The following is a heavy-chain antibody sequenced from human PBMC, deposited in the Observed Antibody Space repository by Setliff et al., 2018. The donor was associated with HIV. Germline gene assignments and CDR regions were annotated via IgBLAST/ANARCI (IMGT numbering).Heavy chain of an antibody. D-gene: IGHD6-13*01. V-gene: IGHV4-39*01. CDR1: GGSISSSSYY. CDR3: ARHRDPPGSSWIFYYYYMDL. J-gene: IGHJ6*03. CDR2: MYQSGST. Sequence: SETLSLTCTVSGGSISSSSYYWGWIRQPPGKGLEWIGSMYQSGSTYYNPSLRSRVTISVDTSKNQFSLKLSSVTAADTAMYYCARHRDPPGSSWIFYYYYMDLWGGGTTVTVSS.